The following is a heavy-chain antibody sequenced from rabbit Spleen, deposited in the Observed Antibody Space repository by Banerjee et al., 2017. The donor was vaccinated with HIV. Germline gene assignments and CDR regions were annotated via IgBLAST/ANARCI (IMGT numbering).Heavy chain of an antibody. CDR3: ARDLVAVIGWNFRL. J-gene: IGHJ6*01. CDR2: INTYTGKS. Sequence: QEQLEESGGDLVKPEGSLTLTCTASGFSFSSSYYMYWVRQAPGKGLEWIACINTYTGKSVYASWATGRITISKTSSTTVFLQMTSLTAADTATYFCARDLVAVIGWNFRLWGPGTLVTVS. D-gene: IGHD1-1*01. CDR1: GFSFSSSYY. V-gene: IGHV1S45*01.